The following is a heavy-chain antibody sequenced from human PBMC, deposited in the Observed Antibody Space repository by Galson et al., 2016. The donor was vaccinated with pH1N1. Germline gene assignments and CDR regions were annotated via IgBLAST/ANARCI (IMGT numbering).Heavy chain of an antibody. Sequence: KVSCKASGYTFTSYYMHWVRQAPGQGLEWMGIITPTGGRTSYAQKFKDRVAMTSDTSTSTVYMELNSLRSEDTAVYYCAGAPYCSNATCYSVWFDPWGQGTPVTVSS. V-gene: IGHV1-46*01. J-gene: IGHJ5*02. CDR2: ITPTGGRT. CDR1: GYTFTSYY. D-gene: IGHD2-2*02. CDR3: AGAPYCSNATCYSVWFDP.